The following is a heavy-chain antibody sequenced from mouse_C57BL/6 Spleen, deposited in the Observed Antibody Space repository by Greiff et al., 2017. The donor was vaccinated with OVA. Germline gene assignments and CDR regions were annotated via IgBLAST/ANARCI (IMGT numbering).Heavy chain of an antibody. CDR1: GYTFTDYN. D-gene: IGHD1-1*01. V-gene: IGHV1-18*01. CDR3: AAGYYGSSFDY. J-gene: IGHJ2*01. CDR2: INPNNGGT. Sequence: VQLKESGPELVKPGASVKIPCKASGYTFTDYNMDWVKQSHGKSLEWIGDINPNNGGTIYNQKFKGKATLTVDKSSSTAYMELRSLTSEDTAVYYCAAGYYGSSFDYWGQGTTLTVSS.